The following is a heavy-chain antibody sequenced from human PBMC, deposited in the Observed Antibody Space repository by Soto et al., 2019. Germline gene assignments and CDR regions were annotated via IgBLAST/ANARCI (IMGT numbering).Heavy chain of an antibody. V-gene: IGHV3-48*01. D-gene: IGHD1-26*01. J-gene: IGHJ4*02. CDR1: GFSFSPYN. CDR3: AKVVGATGFDY. CDR2: ITASSSSV. Sequence: PGGSLRLSCEAAGFSFSPYNMNWVRQAPGKGLEWISFITASSSSVYYADSVKGRFAVSRDNAKNSLYLQMNSLRAEDTAVYYCAKVVGATGFDYWGQGTLVTVSS.